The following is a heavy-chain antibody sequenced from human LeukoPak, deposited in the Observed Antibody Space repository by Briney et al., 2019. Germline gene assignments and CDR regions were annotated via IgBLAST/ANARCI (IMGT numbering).Heavy chain of an antibody. D-gene: IGHD3-10*01. Sequence: SETLSLTCTVSGGSISSYYWSWIRQPPGKGLEWIGYIYYSGSTNYNPSLKSRVTISVDTSKNQFSLKLSSVTAAATAVSYCARANLWPSYYFDYWGQGTLVTVSS. J-gene: IGHJ4*02. CDR1: GGSISSYY. CDR2: IYYSGST. V-gene: IGHV4-59*01. CDR3: ARANLWPSYYFDY.